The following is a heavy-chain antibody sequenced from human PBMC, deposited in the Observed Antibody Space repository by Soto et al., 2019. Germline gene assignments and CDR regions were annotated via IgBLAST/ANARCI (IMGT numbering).Heavy chain of an antibody. V-gene: IGHV5-51*01. CDR2: IYPSDSDT. CDR1: GYTFTIYW. D-gene: IGHD4-17*01. Sequence: GEALKISCQVSGYTFTIYWIGWARQMPGKGLEWMGIIYPSDSDTRYSPSFQGQVTISADQSINTAYLQWDSLKASDTAIYYCARPANTVADHFDLWGQGXPVTVHS. CDR3: ARPANTVADHFDL. J-gene: IGHJ4*02.